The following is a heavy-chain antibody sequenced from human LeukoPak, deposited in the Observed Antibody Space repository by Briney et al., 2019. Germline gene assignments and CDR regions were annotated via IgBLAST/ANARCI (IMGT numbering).Heavy chain of an antibody. Sequence: SETLSLTCTVAGGSITSYYRGWVRQPPEKGLEWIGSIYYSGSTNYNPSLNSRVTISVDTSKNQFSLRLSSVTAAGTCVYYCPRGTYSSSWYRLFDYWGQGTLVTVSS. D-gene: IGHD6-13*01. J-gene: IGHJ4*02. CDR3: PRGTYSSSWYRLFDY. CDR1: GGSITSYY. V-gene: IGHV4-59*01. CDR2: IYYSGST.